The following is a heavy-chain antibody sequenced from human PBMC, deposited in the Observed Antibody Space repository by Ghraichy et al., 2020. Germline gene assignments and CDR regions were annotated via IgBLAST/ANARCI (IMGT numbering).Heavy chain of an antibody. CDR2: INPNSGGT. CDR3: ARGPLGYCSGGSCYRSPRGPAFDI. D-gene: IGHD2-15*01. V-gene: IGHV1-2*02. J-gene: IGHJ3*02. CDR1: GYTFTGYY. Sequence: ASVKVSCEASGYTFTGYYMHWVRQAPGQGLEWMGWINPNSGGTNYAQKFQGRVTMTRDTSISTAYMELSRLRSDDTAVYYCARGPLGYCSGGSCYRSPRGPAFDIWGQGTMVTVSS.